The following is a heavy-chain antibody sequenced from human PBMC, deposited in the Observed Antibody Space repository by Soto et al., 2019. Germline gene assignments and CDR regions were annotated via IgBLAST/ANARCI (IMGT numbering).Heavy chain of an antibody. CDR1: GFSLSTSGVG. CDR3: AHSGMYSSSWSVDYFGY. Sequence: QITLKESGPTLVKPTQTLTLTCTFSGFSLSTSGVGVGWIRQPPGTALEWLALIYWDDDKRYSPSLKSRLTITTETSKNHVVLTMTNMDPVDTATYYWAHSGMYSSSWSVDYFGYWGQGTLVTVSS. J-gene: IGHJ4*02. CDR2: IYWDDDK. V-gene: IGHV2-5*02. D-gene: IGHD6-13*01.